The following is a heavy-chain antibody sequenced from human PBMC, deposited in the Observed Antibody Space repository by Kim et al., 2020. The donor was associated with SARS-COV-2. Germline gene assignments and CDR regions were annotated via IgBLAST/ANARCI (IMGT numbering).Heavy chain of an antibody. CDR2: ISSSSSYI. CDR3: ARARGAMGLFDY. V-gene: IGHV3-21*01. Sequence: GGSLRLSCAASGFTFSSYSMNWVRQAPGKGLEWVSSISSSSSYIYYADSVKGRFTISRDNAKNSLYLQMNSLRAEDTAVYYCARARGAMGLFDYWGQGTLVTVSS. CDR1: GFTFSSYS. D-gene: IGHD3-10*01. J-gene: IGHJ4*02.